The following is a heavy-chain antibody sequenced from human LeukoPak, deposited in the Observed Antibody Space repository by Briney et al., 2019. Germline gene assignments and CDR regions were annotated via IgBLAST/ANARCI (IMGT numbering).Heavy chain of an antibody. V-gene: IGHV3-53*01. CDR3: ARGYCTSTSCPWSFDY. Sequence: PGGSLRLSCAASGFTVSSTYMAWVRQAPGKGLEWVSIIYSSTSTYCADSAKGRFTLSRDNSKNTLFLQMNSLRAEDTAVYFCARGYCTSTSCPWSFDYWGQGTLVSVSS. J-gene: IGHJ4*02. CDR1: GFTVSSTY. CDR2: IYSSTST. D-gene: IGHD2-2*01.